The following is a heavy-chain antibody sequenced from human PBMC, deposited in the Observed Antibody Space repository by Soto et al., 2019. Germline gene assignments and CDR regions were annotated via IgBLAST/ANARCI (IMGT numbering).Heavy chain of an antibody. V-gene: IGHV3-23*01. Sequence: EVQLLESGGGLVQPGGSLRLSCAASGFTFRNYAMSWVRQAPGKGLEWVSAIHGSGGSAYYADSVKGRFTVSRDDSKNTLYLQMSSLRVDDTALYYCAKDAVAGNREWDWFDPRGQGTLVTVSS. D-gene: IGHD6-19*01. CDR2: IHGSGGSA. CDR1: GFTFRNYA. CDR3: AKDAVAGNREWDWFDP. J-gene: IGHJ5*02.